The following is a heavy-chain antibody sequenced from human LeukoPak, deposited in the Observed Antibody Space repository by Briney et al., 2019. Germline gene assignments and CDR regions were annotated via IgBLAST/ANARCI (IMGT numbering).Heavy chain of an antibody. CDR1: GFTFSPYG. D-gene: IGHD4-23*01. Sequence: PGRSLRLSCAASGFTFSPYGRRWVRQAPGKGLDWVATIWYDGNTKYYADSVKGRFTISRDNSKNTLYLQMNSLRGEDTAVYYCARAQADYVGNYLDYWGQGNLITVSS. CDR3: ARAQADYVGNYLDY. V-gene: IGHV3-33*01. CDR2: IWYDGNTK. J-gene: IGHJ4*02.